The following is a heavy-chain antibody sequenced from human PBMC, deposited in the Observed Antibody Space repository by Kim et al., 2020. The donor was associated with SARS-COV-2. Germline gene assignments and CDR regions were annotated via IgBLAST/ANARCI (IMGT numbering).Heavy chain of an antibody. D-gene: IGHD3-16*02. Sequence: ASVKVSCKASGYTFTSYYMHWVRQAPGQGLEWMGIINPSGGSTSYAQKFQGRVTMTRDTSTSTVYMELSSLRSEDTAVYYCARDPTITFGGVIVPLRAFDIWGQGTMVTVSS. CDR2: INPSGGST. CDR1: GYTFTSYY. V-gene: IGHV1-46*01. CDR3: ARDPTITFGGVIVPLRAFDI. J-gene: IGHJ3*02.